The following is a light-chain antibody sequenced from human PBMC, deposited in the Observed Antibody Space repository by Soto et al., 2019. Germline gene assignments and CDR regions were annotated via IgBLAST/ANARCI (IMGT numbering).Light chain of an antibody. Sequence: EIVMTQSPATLSVSPGERATLSCRASQSVSTNLAWYQHKAGQAPRLLIYGASTRATGFPARFSGSGSGTEFTLTISSPQSEDFAVYYCQQYNNWPYTFGQGTKLEIK. CDR2: GAS. CDR1: QSVSTN. V-gene: IGKV3-15*01. J-gene: IGKJ2*01. CDR3: QQYNNWPYT.